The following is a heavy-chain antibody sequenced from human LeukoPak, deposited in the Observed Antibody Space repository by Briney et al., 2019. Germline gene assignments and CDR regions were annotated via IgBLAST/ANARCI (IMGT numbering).Heavy chain of an antibody. Sequence: SVTVSCMASGGTFSSYIFNWVRQAPGQGLEWMGRIITMFGTPNYAQKFQDRVTITADESARTAYMELSSLKFEDTAVYYCARQGYTNNLGGYFGDKDDGFDLWGQGTMVTVSS. CDR1: GGTFSSYI. CDR2: IITMFGTP. J-gene: IGHJ3*01. CDR3: ARQGYTNNLGGYFGDKDDGFDL. D-gene: IGHD3-9*01. V-gene: IGHV1-69*01.